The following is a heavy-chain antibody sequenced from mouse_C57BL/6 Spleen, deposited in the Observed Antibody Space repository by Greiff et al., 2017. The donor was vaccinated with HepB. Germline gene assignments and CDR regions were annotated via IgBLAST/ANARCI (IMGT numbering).Heavy chain of an antibody. D-gene: IGHD2-1*01. CDR3: ARGRNYGYAMDY. J-gene: IGHJ4*01. CDR2: ISDGGSYT. CDR1: GFTFSSYA. Sequence: EVHLVESGGGLVKPGGSLKLSCAASGFTFSSYAMSWVRQTPEKRLEWVATISDGGSYTYYPDNVKGRFTISRDNAKNNLYLQMSHLKSEDTAMYYCARGRNYGYAMDYWGQGTSVTVSS. V-gene: IGHV5-4*01.